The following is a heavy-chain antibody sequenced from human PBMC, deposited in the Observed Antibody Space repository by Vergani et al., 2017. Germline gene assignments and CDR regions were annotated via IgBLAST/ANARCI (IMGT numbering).Heavy chain of an antibody. J-gene: IGHJ5*02. V-gene: IGHV1-69*13. D-gene: IGHD2-21*02. Sequence: QVQLVQSGAEVKKPGSSVKVSCKASGGTFSSYAISWVRQAPGQGLEWMGRIIPIFGTANYAQKFQGRVTITADESTSTAYMELSSLRSEDTAVYYCARDAAYCVGDCSPNWFDPWGQGTLVTVSS. CDR1: GGTFSSYA. CDR3: ARDAAYCVGDCSPNWFDP. CDR2: IIPIFGTA.